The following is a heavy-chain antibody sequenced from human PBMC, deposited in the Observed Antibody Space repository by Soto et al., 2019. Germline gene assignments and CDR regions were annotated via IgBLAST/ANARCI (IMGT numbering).Heavy chain of an antibody. CDR1: GINFDDFA. CDR2: INWDSEDI. J-gene: IGHJ4*02. CDR3: AKDTAPGFYDANGHLDS. V-gene: IGHV3-9*01. Sequence: SGINFDDFAMHCVRQVPGKGLEWVSGINWDSEDIGYADSVKGRFTISRDNAKNSLYLQMNSLKAEDTALYYCAKDTAPGFYDANGHLDSWGQGTPVTVSS. D-gene: IGHD2-8*01.